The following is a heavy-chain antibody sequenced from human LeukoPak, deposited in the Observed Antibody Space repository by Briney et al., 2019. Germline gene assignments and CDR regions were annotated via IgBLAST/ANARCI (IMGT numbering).Heavy chain of an antibody. Sequence: PGGSLRLSCAASGFSFSTYWMHWVRQAPGKAPAWVARINSDGSNIIYTDSVKGRFTISRDNPKNTLYLQMNSLTAEDTAVYYCASGVVIWLGHAFDIWGQGTMVTVSS. D-gene: IGHD3-10*01. J-gene: IGHJ3*02. CDR1: GFSFSTYW. V-gene: IGHV3-74*01. CDR3: ASGVVIWLGHAFDI. CDR2: INSDGSNI.